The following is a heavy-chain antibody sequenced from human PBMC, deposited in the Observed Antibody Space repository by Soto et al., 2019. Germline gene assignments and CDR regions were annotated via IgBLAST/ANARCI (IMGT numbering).Heavy chain of an antibody. Sequence: NPSETLSLTCTVSGGSISSGGYYWSWIRQHPGKGLEWIGYIYYSGSTHYNPSLKSRVTISVDASKNQFSLKLSSVTAADTAVYYCARAVAAAGRDWYFDLWGRGTLVTVSS. D-gene: IGHD6-13*01. J-gene: IGHJ2*01. CDR1: GGSISSGGYY. V-gene: IGHV4-31*03. CDR2: IYYSGST. CDR3: ARAVAAAGRDWYFDL.